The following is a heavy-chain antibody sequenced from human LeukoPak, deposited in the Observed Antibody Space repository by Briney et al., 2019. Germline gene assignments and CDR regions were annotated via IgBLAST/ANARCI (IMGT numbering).Heavy chain of an antibody. J-gene: IGHJ4*02. Sequence: PSETLSLTCAVSGYSISSGCYWDWIRQAPGKGLEWIGSIYHSGSTYYNPSLKSRVTISVDTSKNQFSLKVSSATAADTAVYFCAREPAQYFFDYWGQGTLVTVSS. CDR3: AREPAQYFFDY. CDR2: IYHSGST. V-gene: IGHV4-38-2*02. CDR1: GYSISSGCY.